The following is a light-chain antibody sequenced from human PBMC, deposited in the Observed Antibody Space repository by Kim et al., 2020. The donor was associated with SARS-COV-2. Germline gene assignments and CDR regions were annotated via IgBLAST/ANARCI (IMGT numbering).Light chain of an antibody. J-gene: IGLJ3*02. CDR3: AAWDDSLSAWV. CDR1: SSNIGTNY. V-gene: IGLV1-47*02. CDR2: SNN. Sequence: ELTQPPSASGTPGQTVTISCSGSSSNIGTNYAYWYQQLPGTAPKLLMYSNNQRPSGVPDRFSGSKSGTFASLAISGLRSEDETGYYCAAWDDSLSAWV.